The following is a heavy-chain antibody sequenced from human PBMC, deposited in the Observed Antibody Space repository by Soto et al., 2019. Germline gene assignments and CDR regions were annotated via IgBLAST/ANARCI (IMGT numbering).Heavy chain of an antibody. D-gene: IGHD6-13*01. J-gene: IGHJ4*02. CDR3: ARVRASSSSWYYFDY. CDR1: GGTFSSYA. Sequence: ASVKVSCKASGGTFSSYAISWVRQAPGRGLEWMGGIIPIFGTANYAQKFQGRVTITADESTSTAYMELSSLRSEDTAVYYCARVRASSSSWYYFDYWGQGTLVTVSS. CDR2: IIPIFGTA. V-gene: IGHV1-69*13.